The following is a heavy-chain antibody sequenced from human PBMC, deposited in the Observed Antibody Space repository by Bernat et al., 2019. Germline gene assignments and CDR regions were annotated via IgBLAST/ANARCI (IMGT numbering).Heavy chain of an antibody. V-gene: IGHV4-30-4*01. D-gene: IGHD2-2*01. CDR3: AILDLGYCTSTSCYYYYGMDV. J-gene: IGHJ6*02. CDR2: IYYSGTT. Sequence: QVQLQESGPGLVKPSQTLSLTCTVSGGPISSGDYYWSWIRQPPGKGLEWIGYIYYSGTTYYNPSLKSRLTLSVDTSKNQFSLKLSSVTATDTAVYYCAILDLGYCTSTSCYYYYGMDVWGQGTTVTVSS. CDR1: GGPISSGDYY.